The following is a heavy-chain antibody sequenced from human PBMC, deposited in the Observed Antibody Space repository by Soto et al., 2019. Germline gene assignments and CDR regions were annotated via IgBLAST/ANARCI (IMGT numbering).Heavy chain of an antibody. CDR2: IIPIFGTA. J-gene: IGHJ6*02. Sequence: SVKVSCKASGGTFSSYAISWVRQAPGQGLEWMGGIIPIFGTANYAQKFQGRVTITADESTSTAYMELSSLRSEDTAVYYCARLVGYYAPLDVWGQGTTVTVSS. CDR1: GGTFSSYA. V-gene: IGHV1-69*13. D-gene: IGHD3-3*01. CDR3: ARLVGYYAPLDV.